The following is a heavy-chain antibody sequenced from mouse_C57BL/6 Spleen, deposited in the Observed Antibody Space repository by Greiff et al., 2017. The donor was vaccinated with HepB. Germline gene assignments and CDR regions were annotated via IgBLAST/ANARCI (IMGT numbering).Heavy chain of an antibody. CDR3: VRHSSSYGPWFAY. J-gene: IGHJ3*01. CDR2: IRSKSNNYAT. CDR1: GFSFNTYA. Sequence: EVNVVESGGGLVQPKGSLKLSCAASGFSFNTYAMNWVRQAPGKGLEWVARIRSKSNNYATYYADSVKDRFTISRDDSESMLYLQMNNLKTEDTAMYYCVRHSSSYGPWFAYWGQGTLVTVSA. V-gene: IGHV10-1*01. D-gene: IGHD1-1*01.